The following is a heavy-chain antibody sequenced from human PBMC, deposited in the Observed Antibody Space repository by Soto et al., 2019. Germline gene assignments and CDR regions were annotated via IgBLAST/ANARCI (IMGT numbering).Heavy chain of an antibody. J-gene: IGHJ4*02. CDR2: ISGSGGST. CDR1: GFTFSSYA. D-gene: IGHD5-18*01. CDR3: AKDRGYSYGYDY. Sequence: EVQLLESGGGLVQPGGSLRLSYAASGFTFSSYAMSWVRQAPGKGLEWVSAISGSGGSTYYADSVKGRFTISRDNSKNTLYLQMNSLRAEDTAVYYCAKDRGYSYGYDYWGQGTLVTVSS. V-gene: IGHV3-23*01.